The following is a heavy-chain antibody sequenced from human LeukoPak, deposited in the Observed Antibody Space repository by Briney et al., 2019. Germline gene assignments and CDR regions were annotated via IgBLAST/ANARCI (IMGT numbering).Heavy chain of an antibody. Sequence: PSETLSLTCTVSGDSVSSHYWSWFRQPPGEGLEWIGYIFCSGGTNYNPSLKSRLTISKDTSKNQFSLRLNSVTAADTAVYYCARHFYNGSGSYFDYWGQGTLVTVSS. J-gene: IGHJ4*02. CDR2: IFCSGGT. CDR1: GDSVSSHY. V-gene: IGHV4-59*02. D-gene: IGHD3-10*01. CDR3: ARHFYNGSGSYFDY.